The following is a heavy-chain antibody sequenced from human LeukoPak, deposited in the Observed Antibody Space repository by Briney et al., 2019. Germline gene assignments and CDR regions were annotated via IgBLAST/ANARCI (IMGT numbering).Heavy chain of an antibody. D-gene: IGHD1-14*01. CDR1: GYIFIGYY. J-gene: IGHJ4*02. V-gene: IGHV1-2*02. Sequence: ASVKVSCNASGYIFIGYYMHWVRQAPGQGLEWMGWINPNTGGTNYAQKFQGRVTMTRDTSISTAYMELSRLRSDDTAVYYCARGMGEPDDYWGQGTLVTVSS. CDR3: ARGMGEPDDY. CDR2: INPNTGGT.